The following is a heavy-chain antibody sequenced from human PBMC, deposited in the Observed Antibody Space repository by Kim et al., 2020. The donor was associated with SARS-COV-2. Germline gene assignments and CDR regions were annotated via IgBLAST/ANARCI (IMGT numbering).Heavy chain of an antibody. V-gene: IGHV1-2*02. CDR3: ARDRESGRSFGV. Sequence: NYAKKFQGRVTMTRDTSISTAYMELSRLRSDDTAVYYCARDRESGRSFGVWGQGTMVTVSS. J-gene: IGHJ3*01. D-gene: IGHD3-10*01.